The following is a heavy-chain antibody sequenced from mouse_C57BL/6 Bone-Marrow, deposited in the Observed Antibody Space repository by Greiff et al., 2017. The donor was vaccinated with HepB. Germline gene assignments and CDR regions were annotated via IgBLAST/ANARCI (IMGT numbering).Heavy chain of an antibody. Sequence: EVKLVESGEGLVKPGGSLKLSCAASGFTFSSYAMSWVRQTPEKRLEWVAYISSGGDYIYYADTVKGRFTISRDNASNTLYMQMSSLKSEDTAMYYCTRAAWYFDVRGTGTTVTVSS. CDR3: TRAAWYFDV. V-gene: IGHV5-9-1*02. J-gene: IGHJ1*03. CDR1: GFTFSSYA. CDR2: ISSGGDYI.